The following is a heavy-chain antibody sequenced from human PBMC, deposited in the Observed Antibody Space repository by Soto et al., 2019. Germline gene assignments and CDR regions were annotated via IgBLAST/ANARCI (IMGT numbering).Heavy chain of an antibody. CDR1: GHSFTNYW. CDR3: ARRVVECGGDCFWLVS. V-gene: IGHV5-51*01. D-gene: IGHD2-21*02. CDR2: IYLGDSDA. Sequence: GESLKISCKGSGHSFTNYWIAWVRQMPGKGLEWMGIIYLGDSDARYSPSFQGQVTISADKSISTAYLQWSSLKASDTAMYYCARRVVECGGDCFWLVSCGQGTLVTVSS. J-gene: IGHJ5*01.